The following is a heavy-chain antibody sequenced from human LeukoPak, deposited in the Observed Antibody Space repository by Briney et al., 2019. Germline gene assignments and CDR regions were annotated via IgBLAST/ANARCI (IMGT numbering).Heavy chain of an antibody. Sequence: ASVKVSCKASGGTFSSYAISWVRQAPGQGLEWMGGFDPEDGETIYAQKFQGRVTMTEDTSTDTAYMELSSLRSEDTAVYYCATGSPTQWYQLLPSHDFDYWGQGTLVTVSS. J-gene: IGHJ4*02. CDR1: GGTFSSYA. D-gene: IGHD2-2*01. CDR3: ATGSPTQWYQLLPSHDFDY. V-gene: IGHV1-24*01. CDR2: FDPEDGET.